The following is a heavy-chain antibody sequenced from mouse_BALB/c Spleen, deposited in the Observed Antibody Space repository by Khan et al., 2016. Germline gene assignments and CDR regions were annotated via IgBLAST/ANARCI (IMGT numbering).Heavy chain of an antibody. J-gene: IGHJ3*01. V-gene: IGHV2-9*02. CDR1: GFSLTNSG. CDR2: IWPGGST. D-gene: IGHD2-4*01. Sequence: QVQLKESGPGLVAPSQSLSITCTVSGFSLTNSGVHWIRQPPGKGLEWLGVIWPGGSTDYNSALMSRLSITKDNSQNQVFLKMISLQTDDTAMYYCTRDDQDYDAWFASWGQGTRVIISA. CDR3: TRDDQDYDAWFAS.